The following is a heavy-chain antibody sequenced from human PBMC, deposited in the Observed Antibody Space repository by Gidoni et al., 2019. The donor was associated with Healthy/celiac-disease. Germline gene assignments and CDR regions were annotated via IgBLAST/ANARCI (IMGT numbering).Heavy chain of an antibody. CDR1: GFTFSSYG. CDR2: IWYDGSNK. J-gene: IGHJ2*01. CDR3: ARDAASGWSDSYYWYFDL. D-gene: IGHD6-19*01. V-gene: IGHV3-33*01. Sequence: QVQLVESGGGVVQPGRSLRLSCAASGFTFSSYGRHWVRQAPGKGLEWVAVIWYDGSNKYYADSVKGRFTISRDNSKNTLYLQMNSLRAEDTAVYYCARDAASGWSDSYYWYFDLWGRGTLVTVSS.